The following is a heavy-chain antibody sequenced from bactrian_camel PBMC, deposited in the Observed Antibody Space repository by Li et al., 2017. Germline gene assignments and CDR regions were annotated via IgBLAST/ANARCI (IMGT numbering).Heavy chain of an antibody. CDR1: GITYQYYC. CDR3: AAAHRARPYNGDCGPFVY. V-gene: IGHV3S1*01. CDR2: IYDRGGRT. Sequence: VQLVESGGGSVQAGGSLRLSCAASGITYQYYCMGWFRRAPGKERKAVAAIYDRGGRTFYADSVKGRFTISKDSAKNLLYLQMNSLKPEDTAMYYCAAAHRARPYNGDCGPFVYWGQGTQVTVS. D-gene: IGHD2*01. J-gene: IGHJ6*01.